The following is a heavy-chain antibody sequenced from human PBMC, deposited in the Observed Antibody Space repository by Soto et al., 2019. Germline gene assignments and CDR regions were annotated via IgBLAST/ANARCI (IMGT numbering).Heavy chain of an antibody. CDR1: GFTFSDYY. Sequence: PGGSLRLSCAASGFTFSDYYMSWIRQGPGKGLEWVSYISSSGSTIYYADSVKGRFTISRDNAKNSLYLQMNGLRAEDTAVYYCARVAAARRVDYYYYMYVWGKGTTVTVSS. CDR3: ARVAAARRVDYYYYMYV. D-gene: IGHD6-6*01. V-gene: IGHV3-11*01. CDR2: ISSSGSTI. J-gene: IGHJ6*03.